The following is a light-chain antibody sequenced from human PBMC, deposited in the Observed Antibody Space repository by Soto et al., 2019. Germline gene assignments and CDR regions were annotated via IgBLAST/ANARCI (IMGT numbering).Light chain of an antibody. V-gene: IGKV3-11*01. CDR1: QSVGTF. CDR2: DAS. CDR3: QQSYSTPPIT. J-gene: IGKJ5*01. Sequence: DTVLTQSPGTLSLSPGERATLSCRASQSVGTFFAWYQQKPGQAPRLLIYDASNRATGIPARFSGSGSGTDFTLTISSLQPEDFATYYCQQSYSTPPITFGQGTRLEIK.